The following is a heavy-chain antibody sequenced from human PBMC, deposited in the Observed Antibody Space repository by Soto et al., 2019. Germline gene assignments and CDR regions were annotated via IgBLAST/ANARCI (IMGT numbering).Heavy chain of an antibody. D-gene: IGHD4-17*01. CDR1: GCTFSSYA. Sequence: PGGSLRLSWAASGCTFSSYAMSWIRQAPGKGLEWVSDISGSGSSTYYADSVKGRFTISRDNSKNSLYLQMNSLRDEDTAVYYCARSHSGYGAEYDYWGQGTLVTVSS. CDR2: ISGSGSST. J-gene: IGHJ4*02. V-gene: IGHV3-23*01. CDR3: ARSHSGYGAEYDY.